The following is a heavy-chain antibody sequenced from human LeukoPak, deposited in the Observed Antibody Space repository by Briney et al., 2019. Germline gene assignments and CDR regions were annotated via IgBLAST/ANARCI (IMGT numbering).Heavy chain of an antibody. CDR1: AGSINSYY. Sequence: SETLSLTCTVSAGSINSYYWSWIRQPPGKGLEWIGYIYYSGSANYNPSLQSRVTISVDTSKNQFSLKLSSVTAADTAVYYCARQDFTMVLGYWGQGTLVTVSS. D-gene: IGHD3-10*01. V-gene: IGHV4-59*08. CDR3: ARQDFTMVLGY. J-gene: IGHJ4*02. CDR2: IYYSGSA.